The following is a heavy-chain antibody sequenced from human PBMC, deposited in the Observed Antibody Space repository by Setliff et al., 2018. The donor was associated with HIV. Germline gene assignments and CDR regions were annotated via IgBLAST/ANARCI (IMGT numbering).Heavy chain of an antibody. CDR3: ARGLDLAKIHY. Sequence: SETLSLTCGIYGGSFSDYYWSWIRQPPGKGLEWIGEIDHRGRPKYNPSLNSRVTMSVDKSRNQFSLKVSSVTAADTAVYYCARGLDLAKIHYWGQGTLVTVSS. CDR1: GGSFSDYY. V-gene: IGHV4-34*01. CDR2: IDHRGRP. D-gene: IGHD5-12*01. J-gene: IGHJ4*02.